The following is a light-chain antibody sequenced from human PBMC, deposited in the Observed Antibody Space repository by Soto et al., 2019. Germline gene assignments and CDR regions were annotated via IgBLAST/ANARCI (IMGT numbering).Light chain of an antibody. Sequence: DIVMTQSPSSLSASVGERATISCRASQSVSSHLAWYQQKPGQAPRLLIYAASSRPTGIPARFSGSGSGTEFTLTISSLQSEDFAAYYCQQYNSTPHTFGQGTKVDIK. V-gene: IGKV3-15*01. J-gene: IGKJ1*01. CDR1: QSVSSH. CDR3: QQYNSTPHT. CDR2: AAS.